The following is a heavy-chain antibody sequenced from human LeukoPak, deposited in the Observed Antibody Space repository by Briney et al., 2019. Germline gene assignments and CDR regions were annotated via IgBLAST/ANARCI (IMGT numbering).Heavy chain of an antibody. CDR3: ARIRRGSSSWYYFDS. CDR1: GFTYDDYG. Sequence: GGSLRLSCAVSGFTYDDYGMSWVRQAPGKGLEWVSGINWNGGNTGYADSVKGRFTISRDNAKNSLYLQMNSLRAEDTPLYYCARIRRGSSSWYYFDSWGQGTLVTVSS. CDR2: INWNGGNT. J-gene: IGHJ4*02. D-gene: IGHD6-13*01. V-gene: IGHV3-20*04.